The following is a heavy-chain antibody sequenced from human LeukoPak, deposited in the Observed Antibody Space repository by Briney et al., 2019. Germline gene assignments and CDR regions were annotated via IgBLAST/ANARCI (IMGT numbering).Heavy chain of an antibody. D-gene: IGHD5-12*01. Sequence: PSETLSHTCTVSGGSISSYYWSWIRQPPGKGLEWIGYIYYSGSTNYNPSLKSRVTISVDTSKNQFSLKLSSVTAADTAVYYCARGTEWLLDYWGQGTLVTVSS. CDR2: IYYSGST. J-gene: IGHJ4*02. CDR1: GGSISSYY. CDR3: ARGTEWLLDY. V-gene: IGHV4-59*01.